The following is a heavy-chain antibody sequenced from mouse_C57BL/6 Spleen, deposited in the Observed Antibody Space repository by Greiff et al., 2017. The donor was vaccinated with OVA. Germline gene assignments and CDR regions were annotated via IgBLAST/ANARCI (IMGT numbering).Heavy chain of an antibody. V-gene: IGHV1-22*01. CDR2: INPNNGGT. Sequence: VHVKQSGPELVKPGASVKMSCKASGYTFTDYNMHWVKQSHGKSLEWIGYINPNNGGTSYNQKFKGKATLTVNKSSSTAYMELRSLTSEDSAVYYCARSPPYGNSFAYWGQGTLVTVSA. J-gene: IGHJ3*01. CDR3: ARSPPYGNSFAY. CDR1: GYTFTDYN. D-gene: IGHD2-1*01.